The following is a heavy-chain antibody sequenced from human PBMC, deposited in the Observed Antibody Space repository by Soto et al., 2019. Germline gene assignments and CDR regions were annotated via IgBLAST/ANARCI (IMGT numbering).Heavy chain of an antibody. CDR1: GGTFSSYA. V-gene: IGHV1-69*12. D-gene: IGHD1-7*01. CDR3: ASNGITGTCVYYYGMEV. CDR2: IIPIFGTA. Sequence: QVQLVQSGAEVKKPGSSVKVSCKASGGTFSSYAISWVRQAPGQGLEWMGGIIPIFGTANYAHKFQGRVTITADESTSTADIELSSMRSEGRAVYYCASNGITGTCVYYYGMEVWGQGTRVTGSS. J-gene: IGHJ6*01.